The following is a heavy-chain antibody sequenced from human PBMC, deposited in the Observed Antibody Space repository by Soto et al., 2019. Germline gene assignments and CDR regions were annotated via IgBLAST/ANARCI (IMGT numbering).Heavy chain of an antibody. CDR3: VHRLDVPGLAFDP. Sequence: SGPTLVNPTPTRRLTCAFSGFSLSASGASVGWIRQPPGKALEWLAHIYWNDDKRYSPSLRSRLTISKDTSKNQVVLTFTNMDPADTGTYYCVHRLDVPGLAFDPWGQGTLVTVSS. CDR2: IYWNDDK. CDR1: GFSLSASGAS. V-gene: IGHV2-5*01. J-gene: IGHJ5*02. D-gene: IGHD3-10*02.